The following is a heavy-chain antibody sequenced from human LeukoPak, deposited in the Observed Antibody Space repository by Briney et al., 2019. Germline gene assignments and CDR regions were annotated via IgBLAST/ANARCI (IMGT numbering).Heavy chain of an antibody. CDR1: GFTVSSNY. Sequence: GGSLRLSCAASGFTVSSNYMNWVRQAPGKGLEWVANIKQDGSEKDYVDSVKGRFTISRDNAKNSLYLQMNSLRVEDTAVYFCTRVEKGFWSGFKMDVWGKGTTVAVSS. CDR2: IKQDGSEK. CDR3: TRVEKGFWSGFKMDV. V-gene: IGHV3-7*01. J-gene: IGHJ6*04. D-gene: IGHD3-3*01.